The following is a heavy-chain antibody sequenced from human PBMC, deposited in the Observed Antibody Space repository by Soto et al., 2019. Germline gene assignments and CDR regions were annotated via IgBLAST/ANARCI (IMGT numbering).Heavy chain of an antibody. CDR1: GGSISSSSYY. CDR2: IYYSGCT. J-gene: IGHJ6*02. D-gene: IGHD3-22*01. CDR3: ARIYSYYYDSSGYPGGYYYYYGMDV. V-gene: IGHV4-39*01. Sequence: PSETLSLTCTVSGGSISSSSYYWGWIRQPPGKGLEWIGSIYYSGCTYYNPSLKSRVTISVDTSKNQFSLKLSSVTAADTAVYYCARIYSYYYDSSGYPGGYYYYYGMDVWGQGTTVTVSS.